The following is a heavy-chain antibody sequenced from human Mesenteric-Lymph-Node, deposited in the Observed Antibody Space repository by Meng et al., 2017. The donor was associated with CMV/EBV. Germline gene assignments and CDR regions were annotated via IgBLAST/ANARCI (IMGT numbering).Heavy chain of an antibody. J-gene: IGHJ4*02. Sequence: GGSLRLSCAASGFTFSSYSMDWVRQAPGKGLEWVSYISSSSSTIYYADSVKGRFTISRDNAKNSLYLQMNSLRAEDTAVYYCARELRNSNYKYYFDYWGQGTLVTVSS. CDR2: ISSSSSTI. V-gene: IGHV3-48*04. CDR1: GFTFSSYS. CDR3: ARELRNSNYKYYFDY. D-gene: IGHD4-11*01.